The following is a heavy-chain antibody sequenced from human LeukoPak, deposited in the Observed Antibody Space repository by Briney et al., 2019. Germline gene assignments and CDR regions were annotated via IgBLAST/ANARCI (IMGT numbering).Heavy chain of an antibody. CDR1: GGSISSHY. Sequence: PSETLSLTCIVSGGSISSHYWSWIRQPPGKGLEWIGYIHYSGITHYNPSLKRRATISVDTSKNQFSLKLSSVTAADTAVYYCVRDVQTVTTPGSRFDPWGQGTLVTVSS. CDR2: IHYSGIT. J-gene: IGHJ5*02. V-gene: IGHV4-59*11. D-gene: IGHD4-17*01. CDR3: VRDVQTVTTPGSRFDP.